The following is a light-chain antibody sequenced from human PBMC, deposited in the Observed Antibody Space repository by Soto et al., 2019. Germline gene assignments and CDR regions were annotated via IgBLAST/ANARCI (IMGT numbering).Light chain of an antibody. Sequence: EIVLTQSPGIMSLSPGERATLSCRASNSITWNYLAWYQKKPGQAPRLLIYGASSRPTGIPDRFSGSGSGTDFTLTITTLEPEDFAVYYCQQYVTSPYTFGQGTKLEI. CDR2: GAS. V-gene: IGKV3-20*01. J-gene: IGKJ2*01. CDR3: QQYVTSPYT. CDR1: NSITWNY.